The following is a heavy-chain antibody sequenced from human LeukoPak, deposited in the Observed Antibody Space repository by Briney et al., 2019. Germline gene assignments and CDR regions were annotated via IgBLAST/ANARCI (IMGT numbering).Heavy chain of an antibody. J-gene: IGHJ6*03. Sequence: GGSLRLSCAASGFTFSSYSMNWVRQAPGKGLEWVSYISSSSSTIYYADSVKGRFTISRDNAKNSLYLQMNSLRAEDTAVYYCAKWDSSGWQYYYYYYMDVWGKGTTVTISS. V-gene: IGHV3-48*04. CDR1: GFTFSSYS. CDR3: AKWDSSGWQYYYYYYMDV. D-gene: IGHD6-19*01. CDR2: ISSSSSTI.